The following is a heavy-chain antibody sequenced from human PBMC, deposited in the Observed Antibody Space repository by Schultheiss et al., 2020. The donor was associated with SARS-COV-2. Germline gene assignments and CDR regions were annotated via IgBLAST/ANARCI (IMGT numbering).Heavy chain of an antibody. Sequence: ASVKVSCKASGYTFTGYYMHWVRQAPGQGLEWMGWINPNSGGTNYAQKFQGRVTMTRDTSISTAYMELSRLRSDDTAVYYCARSDIVVVPAAIGVYWGQGTLVTVSS. CDR1: GYTFTGYY. CDR3: ARSDIVVVPAAIGVY. V-gene: IGHV1-2*02. J-gene: IGHJ4*02. D-gene: IGHD2-2*01. CDR2: INPNSGGT.